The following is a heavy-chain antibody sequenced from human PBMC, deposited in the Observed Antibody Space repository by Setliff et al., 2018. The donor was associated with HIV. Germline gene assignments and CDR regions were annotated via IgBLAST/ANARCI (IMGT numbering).Heavy chain of an antibody. CDR2: ISYTGST. Sequence: SETLSLTCTVPGGSVNRSNYYWGWIRQPPGKGLEWIGTISYTGSTYYDPSLKSRVTISLDTSKNQFFLKLSSVTAPDTAIYYCARQTWEYYDTLTGYYRSPKNFDSWGQGTLVTVSS. CDR3: ARQTWEYYDTLTGYYRSPKNFDS. D-gene: IGHD3-9*01. J-gene: IGHJ4*02. V-gene: IGHV4-39*01. CDR1: GGSVNRSNYY.